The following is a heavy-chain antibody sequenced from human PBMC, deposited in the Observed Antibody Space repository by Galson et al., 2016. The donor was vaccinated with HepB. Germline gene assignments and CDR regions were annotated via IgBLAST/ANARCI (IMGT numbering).Heavy chain of an antibody. CDR3: ARGNHLDV. CDR1: GFTFTYYA. D-gene: IGHD1-14*01. Sequence: SLRLSCAASGFTFTYYAMNWVRQAPGKGLEWVSTISTGGGATYYAASVKGRFTISRDNSKSTLYLQMSSLRVEDTALYYCARGNHLDVWGRGTTVTVSS. J-gene: IGHJ6*04. CDR2: ISTGGGAT. V-gene: IGHV3-23*01.